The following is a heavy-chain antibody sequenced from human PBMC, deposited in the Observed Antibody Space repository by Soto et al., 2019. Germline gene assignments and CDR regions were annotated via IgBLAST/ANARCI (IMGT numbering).Heavy chain of an antibody. CDR2: IYYTGKT. CDR1: GDSLNIGGYY. Sequence: PSETLSLTCTVSGDSLNIGGYYWTWIRQHPGKGLEWMGYIYYTGKTYYNPSLESRLTMSVDTSKNQFSLKLSSVTAADTGVYYCARYGSSTANWIDPWGQGIMVTVSS. V-gene: IGHV4-31*03. D-gene: IGHD2-15*01. J-gene: IGHJ5*02. CDR3: ARYGSSTANWIDP.